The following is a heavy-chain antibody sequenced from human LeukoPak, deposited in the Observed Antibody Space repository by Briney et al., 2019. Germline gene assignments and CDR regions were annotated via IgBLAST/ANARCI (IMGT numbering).Heavy chain of an antibody. Sequence: ASVKVSCKASGYTFTSYGISWVRQAPGQGLEWMGWISAYNGNTNYAQKLQGRVTMTTDTSTSTAYMELSRLRSDDTAVYYCARDAEKATYYDFWSGYYTFDYWGQGTLVTVSS. CDR2: ISAYNGNT. D-gene: IGHD3-3*01. V-gene: IGHV1-18*01. CDR1: GYTFTSYG. CDR3: ARDAEKATYYDFWSGYYTFDY. J-gene: IGHJ4*02.